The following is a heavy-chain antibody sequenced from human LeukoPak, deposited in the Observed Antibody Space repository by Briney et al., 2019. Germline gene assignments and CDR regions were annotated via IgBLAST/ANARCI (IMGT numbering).Heavy chain of an antibody. D-gene: IGHD4-17*01. CDR2: ISWDSGSI. CDR1: GFTFDDYA. V-gene: IGHV3-9*01. J-gene: IGHJ6*02. CDR3: SRTTVTTDNYYYYGMDV. Sequence: PGGSLRLSCAASGFTFDDYAMHWVRQAPGKGLEWVSGISWDSGSIGYADSVKGRFTISRDNAKNSLYLQMNSLRAEDTALYYCSRTTVTTDNYYYYGMDVWGQGTTVTASS.